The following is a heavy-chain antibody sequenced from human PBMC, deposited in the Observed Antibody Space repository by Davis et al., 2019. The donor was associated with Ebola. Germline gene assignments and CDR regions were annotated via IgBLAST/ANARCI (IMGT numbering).Heavy chain of an antibody. V-gene: IGHV4-59*01. D-gene: IGHD1-14*01. CDR3: AREPTGNYYYFYGMDV. Sequence: SETLSLTCTVSGGSISSYYWSWIRQPPGKGLEWIGYIYYSGSTNYNPSLKSRVTISVDTSKNQFSLKLSSVTAADTAVYFCAREPTGNYYYFYGMDVWGKGTTVSVSS. J-gene: IGHJ6*04. CDR1: GGSISSYY. CDR2: IYYSGST.